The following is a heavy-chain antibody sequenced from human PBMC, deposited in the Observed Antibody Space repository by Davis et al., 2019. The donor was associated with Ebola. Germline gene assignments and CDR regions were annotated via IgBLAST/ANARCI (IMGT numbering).Heavy chain of an antibody. CDR1: GFTFSRYS. V-gene: IGHV3-7*01. J-gene: IGHJ1*01. CDR3: ATYSSSTGLGY. CDR2: MNQDGSAK. Sequence: GGSLRLSCAASGFTFSRYSMNWVRQAPGKGLEWVANMNQDGSAKYYADSVKGRFTISRDNAENSLFLQMSSLRAEDTSLYYCATYSSSTGLGYWGQGTLVTVSS. D-gene: IGHD3-22*01.